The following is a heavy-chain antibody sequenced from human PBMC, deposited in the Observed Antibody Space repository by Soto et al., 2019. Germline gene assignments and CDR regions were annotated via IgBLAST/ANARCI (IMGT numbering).Heavy chain of an antibody. CDR3: ARATGYTLDY. CDR1: GFTFSIYE. J-gene: IGHJ4*02. D-gene: IGHD5-12*01. CDR2: SSSSGSTT. V-gene: IGHV3-48*03. Sequence: PGGSLRLSCAASGFTFSIYEMNWVRQAPGKGLEWVSYSSSSGSTTFYADSVKGRFTISRDNAKNSLYLQMNSLRGEDTAFYYCARATGYTLDYWGQGTLVTVSS.